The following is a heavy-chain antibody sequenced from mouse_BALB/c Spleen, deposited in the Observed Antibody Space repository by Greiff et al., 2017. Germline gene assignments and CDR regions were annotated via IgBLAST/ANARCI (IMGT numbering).Heavy chain of an antibody. CDR2: ISSGGSYT. D-gene: IGHD2-1*01. J-gene: IGHJ1*01. Sequence: EVQVVESGGDLVKPGGSLKLSCAASGFTFSSYGMSWVRQTPDKRLEWVATISSGGSYTYYPDSVKGRFTISRDNAKNTLYLQMSSLKSEDAAMYDWARLGGNYQYWYFDVWGAGTTVTGAS. V-gene: IGHV5-6*01. CDR1: GFTFSSYG. CDR3: ARLGGNYQYWYFDV.